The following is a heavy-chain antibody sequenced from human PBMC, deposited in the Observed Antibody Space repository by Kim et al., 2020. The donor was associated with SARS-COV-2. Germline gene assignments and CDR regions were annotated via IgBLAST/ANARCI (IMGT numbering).Heavy chain of an antibody. CDR1: GFTFSSYA. CDR2: ISGTGGTT. V-gene: IGHV3-23*01. CDR3: AKLWFGELYSPFDY. D-gene: IGHD3-10*01. Sequence: GGSLRLSCAASGFTFSSYAMTWVRQAPGKGLEWVSTISGTGGTTYYADSVKGRFTISRDNSKNTLYLQMNSLRAEDTAVYYCAKLWFGELYSPFDYWGQGTLVTVSS. J-gene: IGHJ4*02.